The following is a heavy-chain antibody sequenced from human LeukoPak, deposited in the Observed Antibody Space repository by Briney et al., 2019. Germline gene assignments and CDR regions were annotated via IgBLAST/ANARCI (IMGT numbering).Heavy chain of an antibody. J-gene: IGHJ4*02. Sequence: PGGSLRLSCAASGFTFSSYSMNWVRQAPGKGLEWVSSISSSSSYIYYADSVKGRFTISRDNAKNSLYLQMSSLRAEDTAVYYCARDRYYYDSSGYYQLDYWGQGTLVTVSS. D-gene: IGHD3-22*01. CDR3: ARDRYYYDSSGYYQLDY. CDR1: GFTFSSYS. V-gene: IGHV3-21*01. CDR2: ISSSSSYI.